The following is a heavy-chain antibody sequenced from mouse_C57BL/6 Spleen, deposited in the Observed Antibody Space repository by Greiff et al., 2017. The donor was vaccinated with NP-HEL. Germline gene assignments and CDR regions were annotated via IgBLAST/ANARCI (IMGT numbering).Heavy chain of an antibody. Sequence: EVQLQQSGPELVKPGASVKISCKASGYTFTDYYMNWVKQSHGKSLEWIGDINPNNGGTSYNQKFKGKATLTVDKSSSTAYMELRSLTSEDSAVYYCARRMIYYGSSSFDYWGQGTTLPVSS. J-gene: IGHJ2*01. CDR1: GYTFTDYY. CDR2: INPNNGGT. CDR3: ARRMIYYGSSSFDY. D-gene: IGHD1-1*01. V-gene: IGHV1-26*01.